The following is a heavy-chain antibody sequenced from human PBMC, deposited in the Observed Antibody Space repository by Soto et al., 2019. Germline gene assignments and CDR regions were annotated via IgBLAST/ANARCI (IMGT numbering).Heavy chain of an antibody. CDR2: INPNGGGT. D-gene: IGHD5-18*01. Sequence: ASVKVSCKASGYTFTSYVISWVRQAPAQGLEWMGWINPNGGGTNYAQKFQGWVTMTRDTSISTAYMELSRLRSDDTAVYYCARGNLRGYSYGPVDYWGQGTLVTVSS. CDR1: GYTFTSYV. CDR3: ARGNLRGYSYGPVDY. V-gene: IGHV1-2*04. J-gene: IGHJ4*02.